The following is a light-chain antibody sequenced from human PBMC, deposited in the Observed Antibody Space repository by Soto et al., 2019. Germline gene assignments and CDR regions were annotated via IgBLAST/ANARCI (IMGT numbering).Light chain of an antibody. CDR3: AAWDDSLSGWV. J-gene: IGLJ3*02. CDR2: RNN. Sequence: QSVLTQPPSASGTPGQRVTISCSGSSSNIGSNYVYWYQQLPGTDPKLLIYRNNQRPSGVPDRFSASKSGTSASLAISGLRSEDEADYYCAAWDDSLSGWVFGGGTKLTVL. V-gene: IGLV1-47*01. CDR1: SSNIGSNY.